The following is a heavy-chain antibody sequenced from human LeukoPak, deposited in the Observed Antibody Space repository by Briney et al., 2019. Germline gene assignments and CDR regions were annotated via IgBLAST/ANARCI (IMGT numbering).Heavy chain of an antibody. CDR3: ARDSPGDVWGSYRYRIPPPPFDY. D-gene: IGHD3-16*02. J-gene: IGHJ4*02. Sequence: GGSLRLSCAASGFTFSSYWMSWVRQAPGKGLEWVANIKQDGSEKYYVDSVKGRFTISRDNAKNSLYLQMNSLRAEDTAVYYCARDSPGDVWGSYRYRIPPPPFDYWGQGTLVTVSS. CDR2: IKQDGSEK. V-gene: IGHV3-7*01. CDR1: GFTFSSYW.